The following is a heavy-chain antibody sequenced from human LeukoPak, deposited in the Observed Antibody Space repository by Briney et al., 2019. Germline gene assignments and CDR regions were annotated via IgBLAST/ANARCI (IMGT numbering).Heavy chain of an antibody. V-gene: IGHV4-39*01. J-gene: IGHJ4*02. CDR3: ARRLYYDFWSGYYPNYFDY. Sequence: SETLSLTYTVSGGSISSSSYYWGWIRQPPGKGLEWIGSIYYSGSTYYNPSLKSRVTISVDTSKNQFSLKLSSVTAADTAVYYCARRLYYDFWSGYYPNYFDYWGQGTLVTVSS. D-gene: IGHD3-3*01. CDR1: GGSISSSSYY. CDR2: IYYSGST.